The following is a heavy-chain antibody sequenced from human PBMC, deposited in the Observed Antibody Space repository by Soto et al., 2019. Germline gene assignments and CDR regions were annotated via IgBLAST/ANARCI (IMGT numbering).Heavy chain of an antibody. CDR2: ISYNGNT. J-gene: IGHJ4*02. Sequence: SETLSLTCTVSVVSISNYYWSWIRQSPEKGLEWIGYISYNGNTNYNPSLKSRITISGVTSKNQFSLKLTAVTAADTAVYYCAKMERSKEGLSVYYFDDWGQGTLVTVSS. CDR3: AKMERSKEGLSVYYFDD. CDR1: VVSISNYY. D-gene: IGHD1-26*01. V-gene: IGHV4-59*08.